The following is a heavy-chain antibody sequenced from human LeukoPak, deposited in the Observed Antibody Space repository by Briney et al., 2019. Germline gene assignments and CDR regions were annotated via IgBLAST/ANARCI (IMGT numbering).Heavy chain of an antibody. D-gene: IGHD3-10*01. Sequence: ASVKVSCKASGYTFTSYYMHWVRQAPGQGLEWMGIIIPSGGSTSYAQKFQGRVTMTRDTSTSTVYMELSSLRSEDTAVYYCARDRGPYAPKYYFDYWGQGTLVTVSS. J-gene: IGHJ4*02. CDR3: ARDRGPYAPKYYFDY. CDR2: IIPSGGST. V-gene: IGHV1-46*01. CDR1: GYTFTSYY.